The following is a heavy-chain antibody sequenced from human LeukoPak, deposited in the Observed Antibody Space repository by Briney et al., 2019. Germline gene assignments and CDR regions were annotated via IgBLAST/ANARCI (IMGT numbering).Heavy chain of an antibody. CDR1: GFTFSSYG. J-gene: IGHJ4*02. D-gene: IGHD5-24*01. Sequence: PGGTLRLSCAASGFTFSSYGMHWVRQAPGKGLEGAAVAWYDGSNKSYADSVKGRFTISRDNSKNTLYLQMNSLRAEDTAVYYCAKEMATSPSFDYWGQGTLVIVSS. CDR3: AKEMATSPSFDY. CDR2: AWYDGSNK. V-gene: IGHV3-33*06.